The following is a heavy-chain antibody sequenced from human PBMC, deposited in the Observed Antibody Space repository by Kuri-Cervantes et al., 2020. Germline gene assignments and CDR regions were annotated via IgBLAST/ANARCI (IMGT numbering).Heavy chain of an antibody. CDR2: ISWNSGSI. CDR1: GFTFDDYA. D-gene: IGHD3-10*01. J-gene: IGHJ6*02. CDR3: ARDYDPMILWFGEYYYYYGMDV. Sequence: LSLTCAASGFTFDDYAMHWVRQAPGKGLEWVSGISWNSGSIGYADSVKGRFTISRDNAKNSLYLQMNSLRAEDTAAYYCARDYDPMILWFGEYYYYYGMDVWGQGTTVTVSS. V-gene: IGHV3-9*01.